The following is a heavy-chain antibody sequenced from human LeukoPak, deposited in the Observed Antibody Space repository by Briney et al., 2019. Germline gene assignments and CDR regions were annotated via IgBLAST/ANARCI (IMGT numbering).Heavy chain of an antibody. CDR1: GGSFSGYY. J-gene: IGHJ5*02. V-gene: IGHV4-34*01. D-gene: IGHD3-10*01. Sequence: SETLSLTCAVYGGSFSGYYWSWIRQPPGKGLERIGEINHSGSTNYNPSLKSRVTISVDTSKNQFSLKLSSVTAADTAVYYCARHEGSYYISNWFDPWGQGTLVTVSS. CDR3: ARHEGSYYISNWFDP. CDR2: INHSGST.